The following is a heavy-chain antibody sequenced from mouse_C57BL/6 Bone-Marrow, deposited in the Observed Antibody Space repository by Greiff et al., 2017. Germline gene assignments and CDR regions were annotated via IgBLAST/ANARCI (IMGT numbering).Heavy chain of an antibody. V-gene: IGHV1-15*01. D-gene: IGHD1-1*01. CDR3: TSGDYGSSPWFAY. CDR1: GYTFTDYE. J-gene: IGHJ3*01. Sequence: VQLQQSGAELVRPGASVTLSCKASGYTFTDYEMHWVKQTPVHGLEWIGAIDPETGGTAYNQKFKGKAILTADKSSSTAYMELRSLTSEDSAVYYCTSGDYGSSPWFAYWGQGTLVTVSA. CDR2: IDPETGGT.